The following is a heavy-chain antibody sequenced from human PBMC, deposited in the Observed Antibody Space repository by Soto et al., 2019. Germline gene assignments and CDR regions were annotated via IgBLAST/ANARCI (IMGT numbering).Heavy chain of an antibody. D-gene: IGHD4-4*01. CDR1: GFTVSSNY. Sequence: EVQLVESGGGLVQPGGSLRLSCAASGFTVSSNYMSWVRQAPGKGLEWVSLIYSGGSTYYADSVKGRFTISRDNSKNTLYLQMNSLRAEDTAVYYCARGPATVTTPVVYMDVWGKGTTVTVSS. CDR3: ARGPATVTTPVVYMDV. J-gene: IGHJ6*03. V-gene: IGHV3-66*01. CDR2: IYSGGST.